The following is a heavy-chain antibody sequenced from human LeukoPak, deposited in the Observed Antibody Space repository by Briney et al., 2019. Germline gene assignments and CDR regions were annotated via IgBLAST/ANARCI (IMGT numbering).Heavy chain of an antibody. CDR2: INSDGSST. CDR3: AKGVVVAPDATPFDY. J-gene: IGHJ4*02. CDR1: GFTFSSYW. D-gene: IGHD2-2*01. Sequence: GGSLTLSCAASGFTFSSYWMHWVRQAPGKGLVWVSRINSDGSSTSYADSVKGRFTSSRDNAKHSLYLQMTGLRAEDTAVYYCAKGVVVAPDATPFDYWGQGTLVTVSS. V-gene: IGHV3-74*01.